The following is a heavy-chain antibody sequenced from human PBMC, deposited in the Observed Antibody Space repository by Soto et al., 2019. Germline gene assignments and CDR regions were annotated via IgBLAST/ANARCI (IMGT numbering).Heavy chain of an antibody. CDR2: ISGSDGST. CDR3: AKDLWYYDILTGYYPLSDDDAFDI. Sequence: GGSLRLSCAASGFTFSSYAMSWVRQAPGKGLEWVSGISGSDGSTYYADSVKGRFTISRDNSKNTVCLQMNSLRAEDTAVYYCAKDLWYYDILTGYYPLSDDDAFDIWGQGTMVTVSS. J-gene: IGHJ3*02. D-gene: IGHD3-9*01. V-gene: IGHV3-23*01. CDR1: GFTFSSYA.